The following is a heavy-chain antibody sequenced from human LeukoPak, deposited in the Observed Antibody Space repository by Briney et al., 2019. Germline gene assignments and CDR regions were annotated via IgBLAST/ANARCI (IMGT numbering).Heavy chain of an antibody. CDR2: IRHDGSIK. CDR1: GFIFSTDG. CDR3: AKDSLADIDY. J-gene: IGHJ4*02. D-gene: IGHD3-16*01. Sequence: GGSLRLSCAVSGFIFSTDGMYWVRQAPGKGLEWVAFIRHDGSIKNYADSVKGRSTISRYNSKNTLYLQMNSLRAEDTAVYYCAKDSLADIDYWGQGTLVTVSS. V-gene: IGHV3-30*02.